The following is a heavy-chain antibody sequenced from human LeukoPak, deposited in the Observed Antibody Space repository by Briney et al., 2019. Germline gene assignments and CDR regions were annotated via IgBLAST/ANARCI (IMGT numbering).Heavy chain of an antibody. CDR3: AKRGSGSYYYYMDV. Sequence: GGSLRLSCAASGFTFSSYAMSWVRLAPGKGLEWVSAISGSGGSTYYADSVKGRFTISRDNSKNTLYLQMNSLRAEDTAVYYCAKRGSGSYYYYMDVWGKGTTVTVSS. V-gene: IGHV3-23*01. CDR2: ISGSGGST. J-gene: IGHJ6*03. CDR1: GFTFSSYA. D-gene: IGHD6-19*01.